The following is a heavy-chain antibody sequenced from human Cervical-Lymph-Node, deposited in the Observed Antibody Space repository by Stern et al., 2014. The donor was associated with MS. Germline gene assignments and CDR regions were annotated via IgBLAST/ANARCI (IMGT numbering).Heavy chain of an antibody. J-gene: IGHJ6*02. V-gene: IGHV1-46*01. CDR3: AREVAGHRLGMMDV. CDR1: GYTFTSYC. CDR2: INPSAGST. Sequence: QVQLVQSGAEVKKPGASVKVSCKASGYTFTSYCMHWVRQAPGQGLEWMGIINPSAGSTSYAQKFQGRVTMTRDTSTSTVYMELRSLRSEDTAVYYCAREVAGHRLGMMDVWGQGTTVTVSS. D-gene: IGHD6-19*01.